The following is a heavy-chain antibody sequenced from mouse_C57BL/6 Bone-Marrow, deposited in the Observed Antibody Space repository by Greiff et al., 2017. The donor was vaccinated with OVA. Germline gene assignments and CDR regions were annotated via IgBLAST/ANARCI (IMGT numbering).Heavy chain of an antibody. CDR3: ARAGYGVVPFDY. J-gene: IGHJ2*01. CDR2: INPSNGGT. Sequence: QVQLQQPGTELVKPGASVKLSCKASGYTFTSYWMHWVKQRPGQGLEWIGNINPSNGGTKYNEKFKSKATLTVDKSSSTAYMQLSSLTSEDSAVYYCARAGYGVVPFDYWGQGTTLTVSS. CDR1: GYTFTSYW. V-gene: IGHV1-53*01. D-gene: IGHD1-1*01.